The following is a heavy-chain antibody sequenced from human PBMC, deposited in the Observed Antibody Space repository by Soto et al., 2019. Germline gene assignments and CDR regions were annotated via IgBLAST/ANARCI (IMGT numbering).Heavy chain of an antibody. Sequence: PGESLKISCKGSGYSFTSYWIGWVRQMPGKGLEWMGIIYPGDSDTRYSPSFQGQVTISADKSISTAYLQWSSLKASDTAMYYCASSSYGNYYYYGMDVWGQGTTVTVSS. V-gene: IGHV5-51*01. D-gene: IGHD5-18*01. CDR1: GYSFTSYW. J-gene: IGHJ6*02. CDR2: IYPGDSDT. CDR3: ASSSYGNYYYYGMDV.